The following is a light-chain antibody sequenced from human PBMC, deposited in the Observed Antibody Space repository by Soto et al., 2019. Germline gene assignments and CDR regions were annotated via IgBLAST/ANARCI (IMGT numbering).Light chain of an antibody. Sequence: DIQMTQSPSTLSASVGDRVTITCRASQNIRSWLAWYQQKPGKAPELLIYSASRLESGVPSRFSGSGSGTEFTLTISSLQPDDFATYYCQEYNGNSGLTFGGGTKVEIK. CDR3: QEYNGNSGLT. J-gene: IGKJ4*01. CDR2: SAS. CDR1: QNIRSW. V-gene: IGKV1-5*03.